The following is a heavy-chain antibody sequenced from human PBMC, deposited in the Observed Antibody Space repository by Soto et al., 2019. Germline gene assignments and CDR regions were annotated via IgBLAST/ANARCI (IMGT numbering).Heavy chain of an antibody. CDR3: AREAVAFDY. CDR1: GFTFRSFT. CDR2: ISSNSAYI. V-gene: IGHV3-21*04. Sequence: GGSLRLSCAASGFTFRSFTMNWVRQAPGKGLEWVSTISSNSAYIYYTDALRGRFTISRDNAKNSLHLQMNSLTSEDTAIYYCAREAVAFDYWGQGTLVTVSS. D-gene: IGHD6-19*01. J-gene: IGHJ4*02.